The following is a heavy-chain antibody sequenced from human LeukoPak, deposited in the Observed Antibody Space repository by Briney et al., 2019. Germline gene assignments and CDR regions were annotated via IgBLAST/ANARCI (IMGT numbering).Heavy chain of an antibody. Sequence: GGSLRLSCAASGFTFSDYYMSWIRQAPGKGLEWVSYISSSGSTIYYADSVQGRFTISRDTSKKLLYLQMNSLRVEDTAVYYCAKEYTPSSPLGELDSWGQGTLVTVSS. V-gene: IGHV3-11*04. D-gene: IGHD6-6*01. CDR1: GFTFSDYY. J-gene: IGHJ4*02. CDR3: AKEYTPSSPLGELDS. CDR2: ISSSGSTI.